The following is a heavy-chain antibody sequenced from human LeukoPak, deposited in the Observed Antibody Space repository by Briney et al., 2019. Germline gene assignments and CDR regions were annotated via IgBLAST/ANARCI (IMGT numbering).Heavy chain of an antibody. J-gene: IGHJ4*02. CDR3: ARVQEDSSSLDY. CDR1: GYTFTGYY. Sequence: GASVKVPCKASGYTFTGYYMHWVRQAPGQGLEWMGWINPNSGGTNYAQKFQGWVTMTRDTSISTAYMELSRLRSDDTAVYYCARVQEDSSSLDYWGQGTLVTVSS. CDR2: INPNSGGT. V-gene: IGHV1-2*04. D-gene: IGHD6-13*01.